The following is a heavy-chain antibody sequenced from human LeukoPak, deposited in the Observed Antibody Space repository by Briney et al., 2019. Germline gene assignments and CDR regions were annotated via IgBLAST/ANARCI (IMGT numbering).Heavy chain of an antibody. J-gene: IGHJ4*02. CDR3: DPHDSASHF. Sequence: GGSLRLSCAASGFTFSSYAMPWVRQAPGKGLEWVAFISSDASNKYYADSVKGRFTISRDNSRDTLYLQMSSLRDDDTAVYYCDPHDSASHFWGQGTLVTVSS. CDR2: ISSDASNK. CDR1: GFTFSSYA. V-gene: IGHV3-30-3*01. D-gene: IGHD6-6*01.